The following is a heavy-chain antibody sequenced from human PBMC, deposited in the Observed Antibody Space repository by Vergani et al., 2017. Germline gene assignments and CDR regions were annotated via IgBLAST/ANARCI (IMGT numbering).Heavy chain of an antibody. CDR1: GYTFIDHY. J-gene: IGHJ6*02. CDR2: VDAEDGET. Sequence: EVQLVQSGAEVKKPGATMKISCKVSGYTFIDHYMLWVKQAPGKGLEWMGLVDAEDGETIYAEKFKGRVTITADTSTDTAHLELSSLRSEDTAVYYCATPQAVTTGGMEVWGRGTTVIVSS. CDR3: ATPQAVTTGGMEV. V-gene: IGHV1-69-2*01. D-gene: IGHD4-17*01.